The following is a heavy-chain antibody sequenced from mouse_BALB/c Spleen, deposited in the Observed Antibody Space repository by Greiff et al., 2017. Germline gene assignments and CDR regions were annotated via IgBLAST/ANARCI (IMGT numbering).Heavy chain of an antibody. J-gene: IGHJ4*01. CDR2: IYPESGST. Sequence: VKLLESGPELVKPGASVKMSCKASGYTFTDYVISWVKQRTGQGLEWIGEIYPESGSTYYNEKFKGKATLTADKSSNTAYMQLSSLTSEDSAVYFCARWLLRDYAMDYWGQGTSVTVSA. CDR3: ARWLLRDYAMDY. V-gene: IGHV1-77*01. D-gene: IGHD2-3*01. CDR1: GYTFTDYV.